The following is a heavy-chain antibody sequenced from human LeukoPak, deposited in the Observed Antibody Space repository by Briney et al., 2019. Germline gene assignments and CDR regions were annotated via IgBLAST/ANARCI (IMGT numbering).Heavy chain of an antibody. D-gene: IGHD3-22*01. CDR3: ARAAHDSSGYYDHYYYYMDV. V-gene: IGHV3-21*01. Sequence: GGSLRLSCAASGFTFSSYSMNWVRQAPGKGLEWVSSISSSSSYIYYADSVKGRFTISRDNAKNSLYLQMNSLRAEDTAVYYCARAAHDSSGYYDHYYYYMDVWGKGTTVTVSS. J-gene: IGHJ6*03. CDR1: GFTFSSYS. CDR2: ISSSSSYI.